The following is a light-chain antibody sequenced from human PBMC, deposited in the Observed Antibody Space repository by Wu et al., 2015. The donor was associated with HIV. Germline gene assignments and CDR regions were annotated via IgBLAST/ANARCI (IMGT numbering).Light chain of an antibody. CDR2: GAS. V-gene: IGKV3-15*01. CDR1: QSVSSN. CDR3: QQYYSTPLT. Sequence: EIVMTQSPPTLSVSPGERATLSCRASQSVSSNLAWYQQKPGQAPRLLIYGASTRATGVPARFSGSGSGTEFTLTISSLQPEDFATHYCQQYYSTPLTFGGGTKVEIK. J-gene: IGKJ4*01.